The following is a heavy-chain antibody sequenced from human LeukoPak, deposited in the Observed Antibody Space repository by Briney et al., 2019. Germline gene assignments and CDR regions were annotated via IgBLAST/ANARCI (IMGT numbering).Heavy chain of an antibody. J-gene: IGHJ4*02. CDR2: IYYSGST. V-gene: IGHV4-39*01. Sequence: PSETLSLTCTVSGGSISSSSYYWGWIHQPPGKGLEWIGSIYYSGSTYYNPSLKSRVTISVDTSKNQFSLKLSSVTAADTAVYSCARQVPLLSGTAMDTLDYWGQGTLVTVSS. CDR3: ARQVPLLSGTAMDTLDY. CDR1: GGSISSSSYY. D-gene: IGHD5-18*01.